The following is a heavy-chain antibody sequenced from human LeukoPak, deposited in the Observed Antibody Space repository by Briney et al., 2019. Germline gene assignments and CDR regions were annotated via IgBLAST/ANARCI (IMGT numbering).Heavy chain of an antibody. CDR3: TTIHY. CDR2: ISHDGGQT. J-gene: IGHJ4*02. Sequence: GGSLRLSCAASGFPFSSWPMHWVRQAPGKGLEWMTTISHDGGQTYYADSVKGRLTISRDNSKNTFSLQMNSLRVEDTGVYYCTTIHYWGQGTLITVSS. CDR1: GFPFSSWP. V-gene: IGHV3-30*04.